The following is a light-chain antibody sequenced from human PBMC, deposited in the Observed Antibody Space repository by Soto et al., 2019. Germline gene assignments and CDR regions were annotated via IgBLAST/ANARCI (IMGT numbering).Light chain of an antibody. V-gene: IGLV2-14*03. CDR3: SSYTSSSTYV. CDR2: DVN. Sequence: QSVLTQPASVSGSPGQSITISCTGTSSDVGGYNYVSWYQQHQGKAPKLIIYDVNNRPSGVSNRFSGSKSGNTASLTISGLQAEDEADYYCSSYTSSSTYVFGTGTKVTVL. CDR1: SSDVGGYNY. J-gene: IGLJ1*01.